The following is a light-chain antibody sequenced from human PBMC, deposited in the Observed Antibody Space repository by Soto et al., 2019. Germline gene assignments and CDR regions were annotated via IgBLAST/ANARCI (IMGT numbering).Light chain of an antibody. CDR3: QQYGSSPPIT. CDR2: RTS. J-gene: IGKJ5*01. Sequence: EIVLTQSPGTLSLSPGERATLSCRASQSVSSSYLAWYQQKPGQAPRLLIYRTSNRATGIPDRFSGSGSGTDFTLTISRLEPEDFAVYYCQQYGSSPPITFGQGTRLEIK. CDR1: QSVSSSY. V-gene: IGKV3-20*01.